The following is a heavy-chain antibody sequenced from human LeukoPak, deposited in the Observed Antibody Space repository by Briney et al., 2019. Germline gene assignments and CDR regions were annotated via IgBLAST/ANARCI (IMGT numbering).Heavy chain of an antibody. V-gene: IGHV3-30*18. Sequence: PGRSLRLSCAASGFTFSSYGMHWVRQAPGKGLEWVAVISYDGSNKYYADSVKGRFTISRDNSKNTLYLQMNSLRAEDTAVYYCAKDPLAGLVADRQWLLRFGWFDPWGQGTLVTVSS. CDR1: GFTFSSYG. J-gene: IGHJ5*02. CDR3: AKDPLAGLVADRQWLLRFGWFDP. CDR2: ISYDGSNK. D-gene: IGHD6-19*01.